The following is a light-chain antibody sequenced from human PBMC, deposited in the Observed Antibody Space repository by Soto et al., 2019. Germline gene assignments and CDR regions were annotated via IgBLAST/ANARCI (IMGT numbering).Light chain of an antibody. J-gene: IGKJ2*01. CDR3: QQYGSSPMYT. Sequence: EIVLTQSPGTLSLSPGGRATLSCRASQSVSSSYLAWYQQKPGQAPRLLIYRASSRATGIPDRFSGSGSGTDFTLTISRLEPEDFAVYYCQQYGSSPMYTFGQGTKLEIK. V-gene: IGKV3-20*01. CDR1: QSVSSSY. CDR2: RAS.